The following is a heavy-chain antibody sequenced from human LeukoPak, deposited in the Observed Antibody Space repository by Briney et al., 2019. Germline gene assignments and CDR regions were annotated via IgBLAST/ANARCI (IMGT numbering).Heavy chain of an antibody. CDR1: GFTFSSYG. CDR2: IRYDGTNK. V-gene: IGHV3-30*02. D-gene: IGHD5-12*01. J-gene: IGHJ4*02. Sequence: PGGSLRLSCAASGFTFSSYGMYWVRQAPGKGLEWVAFIRYDGTNKYYAEPVRGRFTISRDNAKKSLFLQMNTLRADDTGLYYCARGSGGYDPLDFDSWGQGTLVIVSS. CDR3: ARGSGGYDPLDFDS.